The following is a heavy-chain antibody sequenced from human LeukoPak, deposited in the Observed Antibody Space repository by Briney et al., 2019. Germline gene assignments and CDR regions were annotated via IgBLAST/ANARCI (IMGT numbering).Heavy chain of an antibody. Sequence: SETLSLTCTVSGGSISSYYWGWIRQPPGQGLEWIGSIYYSGSTYYNPSLKSRVTISVDASKNQFSLKLTSVTAADTAVYYCAREHCTSDPCYAGRVDWFDPWGQGILVTVSS. CDR3: AREHCTSDPCYAGRVDWFDP. V-gene: IGHV4-39*07. CDR1: GGSISSYY. J-gene: IGHJ5*02. CDR2: IYYSGST. D-gene: IGHD2-8*02.